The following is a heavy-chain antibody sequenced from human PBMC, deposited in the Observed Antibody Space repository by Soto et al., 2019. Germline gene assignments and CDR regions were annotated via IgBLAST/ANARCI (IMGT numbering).Heavy chain of an antibody. CDR1: GYSFTNYG. V-gene: IGHV1-18*01. J-gene: IGHJ6*03. Sequence: QDPLVQSGAEVKKPGASVTVSCKASGYSFTNYGITWVRQAPGQGLEWMGWISGFNGNTHYAQKLQGRVTMTTDASTSTAYMELRSLRSDDTAVYYCARDRGVAPPVAGNTHYYYYMDVCGKGTTVTVSS. CDR3: ARDRGVAPPVAGNTHYYYYMDV. D-gene: IGHD6-19*01. CDR2: ISGFNGNT.